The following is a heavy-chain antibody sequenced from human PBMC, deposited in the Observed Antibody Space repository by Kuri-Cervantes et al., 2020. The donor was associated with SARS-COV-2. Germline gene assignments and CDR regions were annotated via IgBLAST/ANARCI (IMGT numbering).Heavy chain of an antibody. CDR2: ISSSSSYI. CDR3: ARDLTDIVVVPAAPAGDAFDI. D-gene: IGHD2-2*01. J-gene: IGHJ3*02. Sequence: GGSLRLSCAASGFTFDDYGMNWVRQTPGKGLEWVSSISSSSSYIYYADSVKGRFTITRDNAKNSLYLQMNSLRAEDTAVYYCARDLTDIVVVPAAPAGDAFDIWGQGTMVTVSS. CDR1: GFTFDDYG. V-gene: IGHV3-21*01.